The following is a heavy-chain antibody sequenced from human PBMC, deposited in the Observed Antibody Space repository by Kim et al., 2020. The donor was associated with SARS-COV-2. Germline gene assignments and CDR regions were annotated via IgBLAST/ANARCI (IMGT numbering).Heavy chain of an antibody. D-gene: IGHD2-2*02. V-gene: IGHV1-46*01. CDR1: GYTFTSYY. J-gene: IGHJ6*02. CDR3: AKNIVVVPAAIAWDYYGMDV. CDR2: INPSGGST. Sequence: ASVKVSCKASGYTFTSYYMHWVRQAPGQGLEWMGIINPSGGSTSYAQKFQGRVTMTRDTSTSTVYMELSSLRSEDTAVYYCAKNIVVVPAAIAWDYYGMDVSGQGTTVTVSS.